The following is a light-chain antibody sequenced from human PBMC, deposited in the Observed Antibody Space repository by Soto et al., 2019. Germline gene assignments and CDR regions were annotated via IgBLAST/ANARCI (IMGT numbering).Light chain of an antibody. CDR2: DAS. Sequence: DIQMTQSPSPLSASIGDRVTITCRASESIRTWLAWYQHKPGKAPKFLIYDASTLESGVPSRFSGSGSGTDCTLTISSLQPDDVATYYCQQYNNYPRTFGQGTKVDI. V-gene: IGKV1-5*01. J-gene: IGKJ1*01. CDR3: QQYNNYPRT. CDR1: ESIRTW.